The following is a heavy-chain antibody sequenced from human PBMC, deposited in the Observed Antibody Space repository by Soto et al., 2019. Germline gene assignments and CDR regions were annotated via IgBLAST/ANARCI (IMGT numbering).Heavy chain of an antibody. CDR1: GYTFSTSG. D-gene: IGHD2-15*01. CDR3: ARAGAAPYYCYGMDV. CDR2: ISTYNGDT. V-gene: IGHV1-18*01. J-gene: IGHJ6*02. Sequence: QVQLVQSGAEVRKPGASVKVSCKASGYTFSTSGMSWLRQAPGQGLEWMGWISTYNGDTNDAPKFQDRVTMTSETSTSTVYMELRSLRSDDTAVYYCARAGAAPYYCYGMDVWGQGTRVTVSS.